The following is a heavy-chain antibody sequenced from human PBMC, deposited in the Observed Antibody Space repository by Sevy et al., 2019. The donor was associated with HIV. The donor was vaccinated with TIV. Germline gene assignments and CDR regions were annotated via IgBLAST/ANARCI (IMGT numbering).Heavy chain of an antibody. V-gene: IGHV3-23*01. J-gene: IGHJ4*02. CDR1: GFTFSSYA. CDR2: ISGSGGST. CDR3: AKAVGIAAAGTGSRTAYFDY. D-gene: IGHD6-13*01. Sequence: GGSLRLSCAASGFTFSSYAMSWVRQAPGEGLEWVSAISGSGGSTYYADSVQGRFTISRDNSKNTLYLQMNTLRAEDTAVYYCAKAVGIAAAGTGSRTAYFDYWGQGTLVTVSS.